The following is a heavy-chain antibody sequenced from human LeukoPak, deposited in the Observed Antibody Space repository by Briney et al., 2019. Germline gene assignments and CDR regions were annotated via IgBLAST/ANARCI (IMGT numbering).Heavy chain of an antibody. CDR2: IYHSGST. V-gene: IGHV4-4*02. Sequence: KPSETLSLTCAVSGGSISSTNWWRWVRQPPGKGLEWIGEIYHSGSTNYNPSLKSRVTISVDKSKNQFSLKLSSVTAADTAVYYCARDKGSGSYSYYYYGMDVWGKGTTVTVSS. D-gene: IGHD3-10*01. CDR3: ARDKGSGSYSYYYYGMDV. CDR1: GGSISSTNW. J-gene: IGHJ6*04.